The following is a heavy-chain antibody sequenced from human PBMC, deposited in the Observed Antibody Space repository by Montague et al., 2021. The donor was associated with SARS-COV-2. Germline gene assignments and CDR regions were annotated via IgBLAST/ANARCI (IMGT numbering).Heavy chain of an antibody. Sequence: SLRLSCAASGFYFSYSMHWVRQAPGKGLEWVALISNDGSNKHYADSVKGRFTISRDNSKSTLYLQVNSLRADDKAVYYCARGSGICHDGGYFDYWGQGSLVTVSS. J-gene: IGHJ4*02. V-gene: IGHV3-30*04. CDR3: ARGSGICHDGGYFDY. D-gene: IGHD1-26*01. CDR2: ISNDGSNK. CDR1: GFYFSYS.